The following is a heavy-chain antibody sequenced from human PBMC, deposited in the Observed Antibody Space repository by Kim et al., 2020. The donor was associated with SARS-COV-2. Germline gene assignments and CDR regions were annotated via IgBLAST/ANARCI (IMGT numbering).Heavy chain of an antibody. CDR2: IYYSGST. D-gene: IGHD2-2*02. V-gene: IGHV4-59*08. Sequence: SETLSLTCTVSGGSISSYYWSWIRQPPGKGLEWIGYIYYSGSTNYNPSLKSRVTISVDTSKNQFSLKLSSVTAADTAVYYCARRAGYCSSTSCYTGVYYYYYYMDVWGKGTTVTVSS. CDR1: GGSISSYY. CDR3: ARRAGYCSSTSCYTGVYYYYYYMDV. J-gene: IGHJ6*03.